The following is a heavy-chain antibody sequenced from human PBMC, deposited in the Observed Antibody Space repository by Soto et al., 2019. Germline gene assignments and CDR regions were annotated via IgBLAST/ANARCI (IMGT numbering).Heavy chain of an antibody. Sequence: SETLSLTCTVSGGSISSGGYYWSWIRQHPGKGLEWIGYIYYSGSTYYNPSLKSRVTISVDTSKNQFSLKLSSVTAADTAVYYWARDTAVPPNDYSNGMDVWGQGTTVTVSS. D-gene: IGHD4-4*01. CDR3: ARDTAVPPNDYSNGMDV. J-gene: IGHJ6*02. CDR1: GGSISSGGYY. V-gene: IGHV4-31*03. CDR2: IYYSGST.